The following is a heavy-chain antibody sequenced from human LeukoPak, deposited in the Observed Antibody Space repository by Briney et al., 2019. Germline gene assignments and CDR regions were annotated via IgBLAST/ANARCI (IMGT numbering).Heavy chain of an antibody. D-gene: IGHD2-2*01. Sequence: GGSLRLSCAASGFTFSDYYMSWIRQAPGKGLEWVSYISSSGSTIYYADSVKGRFTISRDNAKKSLNLQMTSLRAEDTAVYYCARGGVVPAAMWVDYWGQGTLVTVSS. CDR3: ARGGVVPAAMWVDY. V-gene: IGHV3-11*01. J-gene: IGHJ4*02. CDR2: ISSSGSTI. CDR1: GFTFSDYY.